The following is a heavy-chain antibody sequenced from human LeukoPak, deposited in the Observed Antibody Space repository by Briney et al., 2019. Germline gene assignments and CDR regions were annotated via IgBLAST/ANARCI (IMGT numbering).Heavy chain of an antibody. CDR1: GGSFSGYY. V-gene: IGHV4-34*01. D-gene: IGHD6-13*01. CDR2: ICYSGST. Sequence: ASETLSLTCAVYGGSFSGYYWSWTRQPPGKGLEWIGSICYSGSTYYNPSLKSRVTISVDTSKNQFSLRLSSVTAADTAIYYCARQIIAVAGFDYWGQGTLVTVSS. CDR3: ARQIIAVAGFDY. J-gene: IGHJ4*02.